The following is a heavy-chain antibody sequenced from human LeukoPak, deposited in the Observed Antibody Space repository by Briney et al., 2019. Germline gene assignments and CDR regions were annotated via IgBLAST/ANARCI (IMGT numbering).Heavy chain of an antibody. Sequence: GGSLRLSCAASGFTFSNYAMNWVRQAPGKGLEWVSGISGSSGTINYAAPVKGRFTISRDNSRNTLYLQMNSLRADDTAVYYCAKRLGDPRAFGYWGQGTLVTVSS. CDR3: AKRLGDPRAFGY. J-gene: IGHJ4*02. CDR2: ISGSSGTI. CDR1: GFTFSNYA. V-gene: IGHV3-23*01. D-gene: IGHD2-21*02.